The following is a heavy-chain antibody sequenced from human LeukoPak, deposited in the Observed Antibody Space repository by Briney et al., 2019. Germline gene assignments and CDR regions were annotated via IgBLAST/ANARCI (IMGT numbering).Heavy chain of an antibody. CDR1: GFTFSSYA. D-gene: IGHD2-2*02. CDR2: ISGSGGST. CDR3: AKGEYCSTTSCYTLYY. V-gene: IGHV3-23*01. J-gene: IGHJ4*02. Sequence: GGSLRLSCAASGFTFSSYAMSWVRQAPGKGLEWVSAISGSGGSTYYADSVKGRFTISKDNSKNTLYLQMNSLRAEDMAVYYCAKGEYCSTTSCYTLYYWGQGTLVTVSS.